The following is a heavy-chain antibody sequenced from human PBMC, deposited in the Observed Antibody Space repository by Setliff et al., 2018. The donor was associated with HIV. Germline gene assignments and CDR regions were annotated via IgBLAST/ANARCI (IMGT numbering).Heavy chain of an antibody. V-gene: IGHV5-51*01. CDR1: GYRFTDYW. D-gene: IGHD6-13*01. CDR3: ARSQGSSSPAHNWFDP. Sequence: GESLKISCRGSGYRFTDYWIGWVRQMPGKGLEWMGVIYPGDSDTRYSPSFQGQVTISADKSISTAYLQWSSLKASDTAMYYCARSQGSSSPAHNWFDPWGQGTLVTVSS. CDR2: IYPGDSDT. J-gene: IGHJ5*02.